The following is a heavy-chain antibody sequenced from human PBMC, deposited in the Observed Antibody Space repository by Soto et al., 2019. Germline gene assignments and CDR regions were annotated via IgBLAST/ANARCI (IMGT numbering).Heavy chain of an antibody. V-gene: IGHV4-34*01. Sequence: QVHLQQWGAGLLKPSETLSLSCAIFGGSSSGYYWSWIRQPPGKGLEWIGEVNHSRSPNYNPSLKSRATISLETSKNHFSLTLSSVTAADTGVYYCARETDPYYGSGSYYYWGQGTLVTVSS. CDR3: ARETDPYYGSGSYYY. J-gene: IGHJ4*02. CDR1: GGSSSGYY. D-gene: IGHD3-10*01. CDR2: VNHSRSP.